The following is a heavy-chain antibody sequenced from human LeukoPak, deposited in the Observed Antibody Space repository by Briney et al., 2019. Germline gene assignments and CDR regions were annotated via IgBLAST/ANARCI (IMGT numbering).Heavy chain of an antibody. CDR2: ISGSGGST. Sequence: GSLRLSCAASGFTFSSYAMSWVRQAPGKGLEWVSAISGSGGSTYYADSVKGRFTISRDNSKNTLYLQMNSLRAEDTAVYYCAKDHFASYRALYYFYGMDVWGQGTTVTVSS. J-gene: IGHJ6*02. V-gene: IGHV3-23*01. CDR1: GFTFSSYA. CDR3: AKDHFASYRALYYFYGMDV. D-gene: IGHD5-18*01.